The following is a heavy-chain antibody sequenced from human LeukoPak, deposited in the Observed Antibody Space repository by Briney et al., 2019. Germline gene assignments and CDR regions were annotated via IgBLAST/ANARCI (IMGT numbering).Heavy chain of an antibody. CDR1: GFTFSSYA. CDR2: ISYDGSNK. CDR3: ARLLVRDY. J-gene: IGHJ4*02. Sequence: PGGSLRLSCAASGFTFSSYAMHWVRQAPGKGLEWVAVISYDGSNKYYADSVKGRFTISRDNSKNTLYLQMNSLRAEDTAVYYCARLLVRDYWGQGTLVTVSP. D-gene: IGHD6-13*01. V-gene: IGHV3-30-3*01.